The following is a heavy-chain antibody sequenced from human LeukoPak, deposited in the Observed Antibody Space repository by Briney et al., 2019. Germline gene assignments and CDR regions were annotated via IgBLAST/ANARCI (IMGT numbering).Heavy chain of an antibody. CDR3: ARGEDNYYYGMDV. Sequence: SETLSLTCAVYGGSFSGYYWSWIRQPPGKGLEWIGEINHSGSTNYNPSLKSRVTVSVDTSKNQFSLKLGSVTAADTAVYYCARGEDNYYYGMDVWGKGTTVTVSS. CDR2: INHSGST. CDR1: GGSFSGYY. V-gene: IGHV4-34*01. J-gene: IGHJ6*04.